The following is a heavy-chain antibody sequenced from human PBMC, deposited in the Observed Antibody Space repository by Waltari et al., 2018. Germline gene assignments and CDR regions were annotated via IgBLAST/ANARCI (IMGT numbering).Heavy chain of an antibody. J-gene: IGHJ4*02. CDR2: VGGSGGST. V-gene: IGHV3-23*01. CDR1: GFTFSSYA. CDR3: AKESAVTTVFDY. Sequence: EVQLLESGGGLVQPGGSLRLSCAASGFTFSSYAMSWVRQAPGKGLEWVSAVGGSGGSTYYADSVKGRFTISRDNSKNTLYLQMNSLRAEDTAVYYCAKESAVTTVFDYWGQGTLVTVSS. D-gene: IGHD4-17*01.